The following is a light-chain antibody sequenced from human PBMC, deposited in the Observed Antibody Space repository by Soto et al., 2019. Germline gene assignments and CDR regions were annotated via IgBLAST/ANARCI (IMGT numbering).Light chain of an antibody. CDR1: KSVNNN. V-gene: IGKV3-15*01. Sequence: EIVMTQSPATLSVSPGERATLSCRASKSVNNNLARYQQKPGQAPRLLIYDASTRSTGIPARFSGSGSGTDFTLTISSLQSEDFAVYYCQQYNNWPLTFGGGTKVDIK. J-gene: IGKJ4*01. CDR2: DAS. CDR3: QQYNNWPLT.